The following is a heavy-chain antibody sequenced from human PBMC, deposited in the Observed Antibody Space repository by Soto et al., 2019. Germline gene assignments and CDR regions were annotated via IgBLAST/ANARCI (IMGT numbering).Heavy chain of an antibody. CDR1: GYSFTSYW. Sequence: PGESLKISCKGSGYSFTSYWISWVRQMPGKGLEWMGRIDPTDSFTSYSPSFQGHVTISADRSISTAYLQWNSLNASDTAMYYCARRGRSTALVPLAKQGMDVWGQGTTVTVSS. CDR2: IDPTDSFT. J-gene: IGHJ6*02. D-gene: IGHD6-6*01. CDR3: ARRGRSTALVPLAKQGMDV. V-gene: IGHV5-10-1*01.